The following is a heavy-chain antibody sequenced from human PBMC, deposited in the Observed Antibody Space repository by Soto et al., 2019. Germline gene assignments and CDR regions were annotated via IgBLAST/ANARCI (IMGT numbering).Heavy chain of an antibody. CDR2: IYPSDSDT. CDR1: GYNFAGYW. V-gene: IGHV5-51*01. J-gene: IGHJ4*02. Sequence: PGESMKISCKGAGYNFAGYWIAWVRQMPGKGLELMGIIYPSDSDTRYRPSFQGQVTISADKSISSAYLQWSSLRASDTAMYYCARGGVSTRTFDYWGQGTPVTVSS. D-gene: IGHD3-3*01. CDR3: ARGGVSTRTFDY.